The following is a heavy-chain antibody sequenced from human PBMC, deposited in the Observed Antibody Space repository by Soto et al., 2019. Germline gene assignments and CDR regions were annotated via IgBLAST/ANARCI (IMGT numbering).Heavy chain of an antibody. J-gene: IGHJ4*02. V-gene: IGHV4-30-2*01. CDR1: GGSISSGGYS. CDR3: ARGADYYDSSGYYFDY. Sequence: QLQLQESGSGLVKPSQTLSLTCAVSGGSISSGGYSWSWIRQPPGKGLEWIGYIYHSGSTYYNPSLKRRVTISVDRSKNQFSLKLSSVTAADTAVYYCARGADYYDSSGYYFDYWGQGTLVTVSS. D-gene: IGHD3-22*01. CDR2: IYHSGST.